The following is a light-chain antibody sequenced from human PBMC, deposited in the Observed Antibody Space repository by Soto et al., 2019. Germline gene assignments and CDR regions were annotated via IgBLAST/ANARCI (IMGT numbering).Light chain of an antibody. CDR1: SSDVGSYNY. V-gene: IGLV2-14*01. J-gene: IGLJ1*01. Sequence: QSALTQPASVSGSPGQSITISCTGTSSDVGSYNYVSWYQQHPGKAPKLMIYDVSNRPSGVSNRFSGSKSGNTASLTISGLQAEDEADYYCSSYTGSSTLSVFGTGTKVTVL. CDR2: DVS. CDR3: SSYTGSSTLSV.